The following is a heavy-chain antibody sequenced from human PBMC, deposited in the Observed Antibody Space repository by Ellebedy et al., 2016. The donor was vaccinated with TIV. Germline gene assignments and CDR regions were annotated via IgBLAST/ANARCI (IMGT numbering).Heavy chain of an antibody. CDR3: ARAKGYSSGFDI. CDR1: GYTFSTFG. CDR2: ISAYNGNT. D-gene: IGHD6-19*01. J-gene: IGHJ3*02. V-gene: IGHV1-18*01. Sequence: ASVKVSCKASGYTFSTFGITWVRQAPGQGLEWMGWISAYNGNTNYAQKLQGRVTMTTDTSTSTAYMELRSLRSDDTAVYYCARAKGYSSGFDIWGQGTMVTVSS.